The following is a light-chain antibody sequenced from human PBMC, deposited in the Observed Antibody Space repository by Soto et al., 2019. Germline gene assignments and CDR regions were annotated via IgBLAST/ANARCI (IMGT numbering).Light chain of an antibody. CDR2: GAS. V-gene: IGKV3-15*01. J-gene: IGKJ3*01. CDR3: QQYNDWPFT. CDR1: QSISGT. Sequence: EVVMTQSQATLSVSPGGRATLSCMACQSISGTLAWYQQKPGQAPRLLIYGASARATGFPARFSGSGSGTEFTLTISSLQSEDFAVYYCQQYNDWPFTFGPVTKVDI.